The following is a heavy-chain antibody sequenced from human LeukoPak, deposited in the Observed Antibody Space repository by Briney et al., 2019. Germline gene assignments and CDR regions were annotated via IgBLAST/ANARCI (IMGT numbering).Heavy chain of an antibody. D-gene: IGHD3-10*01. CDR2: IYNSGST. CDR1: GGSISSSSYY. J-gene: IGHJ5*02. Sequence: SETLSLTCTVSGGSISSSSYYWGWIRQPPGKGLEWIGSIYNSGSTYYNPSLKSRVTMSVDTSKNQFSLKLSSVTAADTAVYYCARAWFGELSGWFDPWGQGTLVTVSS. V-gene: IGHV4-39*07. CDR3: ARAWFGELSGWFDP.